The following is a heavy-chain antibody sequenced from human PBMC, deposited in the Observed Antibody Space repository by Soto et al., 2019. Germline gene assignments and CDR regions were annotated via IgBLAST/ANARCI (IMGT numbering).Heavy chain of an antibody. Sequence: SETLSLTCTVSGGSISSGGYHWSWIRQHPGKGLEWIGYIYYSGSTYYNPPLKSRVTISVDTSKNQFSLKLSSVTAADTAVYYCAREFRYYDSSGYYRYYYYYGMDVWGQGTTVTVSS. D-gene: IGHD3-22*01. J-gene: IGHJ6*02. CDR2: IYYSGST. V-gene: IGHV4-31*02. CDR3: AREFRYYDSSGYYRYYYYYGMDV. CDR1: GGSISSGGYH.